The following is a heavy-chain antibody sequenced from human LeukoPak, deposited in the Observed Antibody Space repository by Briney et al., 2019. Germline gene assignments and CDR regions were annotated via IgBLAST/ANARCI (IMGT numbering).Heavy chain of an antibody. Sequence: GGSLRLSCAASGFTFSSYSMNWVCQAPGKGLEWVSSISSSSSYIYYADSVKGRFTISRDNAKNSLYLQMNSLRAEDTAVYYCARDRYDFWSGFDYWGQGTLVTVSS. D-gene: IGHD3-3*01. CDR1: GFTFSSYS. J-gene: IGHJ4*02. V-gene: IGHV3-21*01. CDR2: ISSSSSYI. CDR3: ARDRYDFWSGFDY.